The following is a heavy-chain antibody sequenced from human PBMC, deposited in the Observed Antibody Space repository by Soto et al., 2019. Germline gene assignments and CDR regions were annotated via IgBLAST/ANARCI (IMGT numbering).Heavy chain of an antibody. D-gene: IGHD3-10*01. V-gene: IGHV4-59*01. J-gene: IGHJ4*02. CDR3: ARAYGSGSCRFDY. CDR2: IYYSGST. CDR1: GGSISSYY. Sequence: SETLSLTCTVSGGSISSYYWSWIRQPPGKGLEWIGYIYYSGSTNYNPSLKSRVTISVDTSKNQFSLKLSSVTAADTAVYYCARAYGSGSCRFDYWGQGTLVTVSS.